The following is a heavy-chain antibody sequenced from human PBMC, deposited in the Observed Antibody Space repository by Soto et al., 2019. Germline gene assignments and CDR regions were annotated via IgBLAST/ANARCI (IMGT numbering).Heavy chain of an antibody. CDR2: IYHSGST. V-gene: IGHV4-4*02. Sequence: QVQLQESGPGLVKPSGTLSLTCAVSGGSISSSNWWSWVRQPPGKGLEWIGEIYHSGSTNYNPSLKSRVPXAXDSXKHQFSLKRSSVTAADTAVYYCARVSGSYYYGMDVWGQGTTVTVSS. CDR3: ARVSGSYYYGMDV. D-gene: IGHD1-26*01. CDR1: GGSISSSNW. J-gene: IGHJ6*02.